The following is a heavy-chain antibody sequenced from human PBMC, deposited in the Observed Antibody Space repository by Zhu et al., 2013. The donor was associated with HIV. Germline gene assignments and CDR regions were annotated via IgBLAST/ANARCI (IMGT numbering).Heavy chain of an antibody. D-gene: IGHD6-19*01. CDR3: ARDRTGYSSGWYRLIDY. V-gene: IGHV1-18*04. J-gene: IGHJ4*02. CDR2: ISAYNGNT. Sequence: QVQLVQSGAEVKKPGASVKVSCKASGYTFTSYGISWVRQAPGQGLEWMGWISAYNGNTNYAQKLQGRVTMTTDTSTSTAYMELRSLRSDDTAVYYCARDRTGYSSGWYRLIDYWGQGTLVTVSS. CDR1: GYTFTSYG.